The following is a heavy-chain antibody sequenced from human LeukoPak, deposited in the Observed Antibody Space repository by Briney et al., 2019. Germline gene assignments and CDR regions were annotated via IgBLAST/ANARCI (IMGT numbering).Heavy chain of an antibody. Sequence: PGGSLRLSCAASGFTFSSFWMHWVRHVPGKGLVWVSRINSDGSITNYADSVKGRFIMSRDNAKKTLYLQMNSLTAEDTAVYFCIRGGNYRFDYWGQGTLVTVSS. V-gene: IGHV3-74*01. J-gene: IGHJ4*02. CDR3: IRGGNYRFDY. CDR2: INSDGSIT. D-gene: IGHD3-16*02. CDR1: GFTFSSFW.